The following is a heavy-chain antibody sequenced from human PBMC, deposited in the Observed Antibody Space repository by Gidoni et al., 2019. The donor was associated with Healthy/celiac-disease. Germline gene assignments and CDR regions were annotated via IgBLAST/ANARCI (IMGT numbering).Heavy chain of an antibody. D-gene: IGHD4-17*01. CDR3: ATAALGRTVTTSPPHNWFDP. Sequence: QVQLVQSGAEVKKPGASVKVSCKVSGYTLTELSMHWVRQAPGKGLEWMGGFDPEDGETIYAQKFQGRVTMTEDTSTDTAYMELSSLRSEDTAVYYCATAALGRTVTTSPPHNWFDPWGQGTLVTVSS. CDR2: FDPEDGET. CDR1: GYTLTELS. J-gene: IGHJ5*02. V-gene: IGHV1-24*01.